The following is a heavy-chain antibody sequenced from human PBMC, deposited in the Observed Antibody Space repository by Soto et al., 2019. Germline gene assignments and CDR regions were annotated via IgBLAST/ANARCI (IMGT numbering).Heavy chain of an antibody. CDR1: GFTFSSYS. J-gene: IGHJ4*02. CDR3: ASTGQWLAGSGY. D-gene: IGHD6-19*01. Sequence: GGSLRLSCAASGFTFSSYSMNWVRQAPGKGLEWVSSISSSSSYIYYADSVKGRFTISRDNAKNSLYLQMNSLRAEDTAVYYCASTGQWLAGSGYWGQGTLVTVSS. CDR2: ISSSSSYI. V-gene: IGHV3-21*01.